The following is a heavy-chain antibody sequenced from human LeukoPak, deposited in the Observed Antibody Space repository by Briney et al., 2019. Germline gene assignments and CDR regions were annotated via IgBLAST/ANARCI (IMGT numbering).Heavy chain of an antibody. CDR1: GGSISSSSYY. D-gene: IGHD3-22*01. CDR3: ARVDTMIVVVYYYYYMDV. V-gene: IGHV4-39*07. J-gene: IGHJ6*03. CDR2: IYYSGST. Sequence: SETLSLTCTVSGGSISSSSYYWGWIRQPPGKGLEWIGSIYYSGSTYYNPSLKSRVTISVDTSKNQFSLKPSSVTAADTAVYYCARVDTMIVVVYYYYYMDVWGKGTTVTVSS.